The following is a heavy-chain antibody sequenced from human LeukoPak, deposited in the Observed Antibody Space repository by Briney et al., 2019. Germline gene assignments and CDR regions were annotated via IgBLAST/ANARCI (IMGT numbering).Heavy chain of an antibody. CDR1: GGSISSSSYY. CDR2: IYYSGGT. D-gene: IGHD2-15*01. V-gene: IGHV4-39*07. CDR3: ARDLVVVNGYFDY. J-gene: IGHJ4*02. Sequence: PSETLSLTCTVSGGSISSSSYYWGWVRQPPGKGLEWIGSIYYSGGTYYNPSLKSRVTISVDTSKNQFSLKLSSVTAADTAVYYCARDLVVVNGYFDYWGQGTLVTVSS.